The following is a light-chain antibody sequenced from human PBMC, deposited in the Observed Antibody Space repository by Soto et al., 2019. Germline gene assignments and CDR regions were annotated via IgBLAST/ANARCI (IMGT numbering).Light chain of an antibody. J-gene: IGLJ2*01. Sequence: QSALTQPPSASGSPGQSVTISCTGASSDIGSYNFVSWYQQHPDKAPKLLIYDVTQRPSGVPDRFSGSKSGNTASLTVSGLLAEDVADYYCTSYAGSNFPVVFGGGTKLTVL. CDR2: DVT. CDR3: TSYAGSNFPVV. V-gene: IGLV2-8*01. CDR1: SSDIGSYNF.